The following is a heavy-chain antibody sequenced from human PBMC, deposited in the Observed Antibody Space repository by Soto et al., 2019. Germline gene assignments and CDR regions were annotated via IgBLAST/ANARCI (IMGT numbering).Heavy chain of an antibody. Sequence: XGSLKLSCAAAGVTFNNNAMTWVRQAPGQGLDWVATISSSGATTYYADSVKGRFTISRDNSKDTLYLLMSSLRVGDTAVYFCANSWELKPPFDRWGQGALVTVSS. CDR1: GVTFNNNA. D-gene: IGHD1-26*01. J-gene: IGHJ4*02. CDR2: ISSSGATT. V-gene: IGHV3-23*01. CDR3: ANSWELKPPFDR.